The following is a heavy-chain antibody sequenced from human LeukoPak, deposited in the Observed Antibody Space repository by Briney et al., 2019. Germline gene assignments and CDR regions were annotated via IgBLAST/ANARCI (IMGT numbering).Heavy chain of an antibody. Sequence: GSLRLSCAASGFTFSSYWMHWVRQAPGKGLVWVSRINSDGSSTSYADSVKGRFTISRDNAKNTLYLQMNSLRAEDTAVYYCARVWVDCSSTSCYLNYFDYWGQGTLVTVSS. V-gene: IGHV3-74*01. CDR1: GFTFSSYW. CDR3: ARVWVDCSSTSCYLNYFDY. CDR2: INSDGSST. J-gene: IGHJ4*02. D-gene: IGHD2-2*01.